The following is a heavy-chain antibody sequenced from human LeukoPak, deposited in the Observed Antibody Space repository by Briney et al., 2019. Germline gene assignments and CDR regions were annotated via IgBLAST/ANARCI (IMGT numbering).Heavy chain of an antibody. D-gene: IGHD3-16*02. CDR1: GYTFTNYA. CDR3: ARAYQRLGDLSLPDY. Sequence: APVKVSCKASGYTFTNYAMNWVRQAPGQGLEWMGWIHPSTGNPTYAQGFTGRFVFSLDTSVSTTYLQISSLKAEDTAVYYCARAYQRLGDLSLPDYWGQGTLVTVSS. J-gene: IGHJ4*02. CDR2: IHPSTGNP. V-gene: IGHV7-4-1*02.